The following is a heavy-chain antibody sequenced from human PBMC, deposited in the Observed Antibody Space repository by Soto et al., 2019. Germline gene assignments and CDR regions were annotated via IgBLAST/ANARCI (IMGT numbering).Heavy chain of an antibody. CDR3: AKDRVGCSGGSCYLMSNWFDP. J-gene: IGHJ5*02. Sequence: EVQLLESGGGLVQPGGSLRLSCAASGFTFSSYAMSWVRQAPGKGLEWVSAISGSGGSTYYADSVKGRFTISRDNSKNTLYLQMNSLRAEDTAVYYCAKDRVGCSGGSCYLMSNWFDPWGQGTLVTVSS. V-gene: IGHV3-23*01. CDR1: GFTFSSYA. CDR2: ISGSGGST. D-gene: IGHD2-15*01.